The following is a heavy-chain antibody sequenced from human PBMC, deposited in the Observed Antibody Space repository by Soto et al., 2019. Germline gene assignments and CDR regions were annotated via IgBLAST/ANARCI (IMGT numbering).Heavy chain of an antibody. CDR2: IRSNVVTT. CDR3: ANLDWSQLPNNFDY. V-gene: IGHV3-23*01. J-gene: IGHJ4*02. Sequence: GGSLRLACAASGFTFSSYAMSWVRQAPGKGLEWVSGIRSNVVTTYYADSVKGRFTISRDNSKSTLYLQLNNLRAEDTAVYYCANLDWSQLPNNFDYWGQGTLVTVSS. CDR1: GFTFSSYA. D-gene: IGHD1-1*01.